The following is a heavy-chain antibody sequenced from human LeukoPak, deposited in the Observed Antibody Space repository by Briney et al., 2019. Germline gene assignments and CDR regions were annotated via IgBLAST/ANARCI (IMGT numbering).Heavy chain of an antibody. V-gene: IGHV3-7*01. CDR1: GFIFSSYW. J-gene: IGHJ3*02. CDR3: ARVGYSSGWYRGDAFDI. CDR2: IKQDGSEK. D-gene: IGHD6-19*01. Sequence: GGSLRLSCAASGFIFSSYWMSWVRQAPGKGLEWVANIKQDGSEKYYVDSVKGRFTISRDNAKNSLYLQMNSLRAEDTAVYYCARVGYSSGWYRGDAFDIWGQGTMVTVSS.